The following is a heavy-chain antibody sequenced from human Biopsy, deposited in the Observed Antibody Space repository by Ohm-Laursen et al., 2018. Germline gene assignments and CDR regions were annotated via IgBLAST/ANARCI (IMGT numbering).Heavy chain of an antibody. Sequence: SDTLSLTCTVSGDSVTKYYWSWIRQPPGKGLEWIGHIYYSVMTNYNPSLQSRVSISVDTSRNQVSLTLSSVTAEDTAVYYCARDSGILNYGNFKYYHYYGMDVWGQGTKVTVSS. CDR2: IYYSVMT. V-gene: IGHV4-59*02. J-gene: IGHJ6*02. CDR3: ARDSGILNYGNFKYYHYYGMDV. CDR1: GDSVTKYY. D-gene: IGHD4-11*01.